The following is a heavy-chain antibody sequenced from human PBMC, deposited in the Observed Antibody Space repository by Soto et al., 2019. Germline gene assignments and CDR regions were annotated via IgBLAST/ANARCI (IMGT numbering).Heavy chain of an antibody. Sequence: GGSLRLSCAAFGFNFEDYAMHWIRQAPGKGLEWVSGINWNSGITGYADSVKGRFTISRDNANNSLHLEMSSLKTEDTALYYCARGRGALTVVSNWFDPWGQGTLVTVSS. CDR2: INWNSGIT. J-gene: IGHJ5*02. D-gene: IGHD2-15*01. V-gene: IGHV3-9*01. CDR1: GFNFEDYA. CDR3: ARGRGALTVVSNWFDP.